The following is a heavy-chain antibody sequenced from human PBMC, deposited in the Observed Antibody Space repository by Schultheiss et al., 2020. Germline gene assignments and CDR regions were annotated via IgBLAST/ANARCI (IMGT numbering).Heavy chain of an antibody. Sequence: GESLKISCEASGFTFSNHGMHWVRQAPGKGLEWVALVWAVGNDKFYADSVKGRFTISKDNSRNTVSLQMNGLRAEDTGLYFCARDLGSCNGGYCYSTYFDYWGQGTMVTVSS. J-gene: IGHJ4*02. CDR1: GFTFSNHG. V-gene: IGHV3-33*01. D-gene: IGHD5-18*01. CDR2: VWAVGNDK. CDR3: ARDLGSCNGGYCYSTYFDY.